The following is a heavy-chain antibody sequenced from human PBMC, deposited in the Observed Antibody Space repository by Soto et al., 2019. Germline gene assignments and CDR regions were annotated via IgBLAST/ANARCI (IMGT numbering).Heavy chain of an antibody. Sequence: ASETLSLTCTVSGGSISSYYWSWIRQPPGEGLEWIGYFYYTGSTNYNPSLKSRVTISIDASKNQFSLRLSSVTAADTAVYYCARSMHYSDGSNYSPFDYWGQGTLVTVSS. J-gene: IGHJ4*02. D-gene: IGHD3-22*01. CDR1: GGSISSYY. CDR2: FYYTGST. V-gene: IGHV4-59*12. CDR3: ARSMHYSDGSNYSPFDY.